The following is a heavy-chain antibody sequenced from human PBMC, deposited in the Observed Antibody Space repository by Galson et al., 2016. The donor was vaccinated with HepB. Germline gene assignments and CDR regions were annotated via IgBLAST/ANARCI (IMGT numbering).Heavy chain of an antibody. CDR3: AHTGSDCDNTWYYNRAFDV. CDR1: GFSLSTNGVG. CDR2: IYWDNDR. V-gene: IGHV2-5*05. D-gene: IGHD3-10*01. Sequence: PALVKPTQTLTLTCAFSGFSLSTNGVGVGWIRQPPGKALEWLGLIYWDNDRRYGPSLKSRLTITKDTSKNQVVLTMTNMDPVDTATYYCAHTGSDCDNTWYYNRAFDVWGQGTRVTVSS. J-gene: IGHJ3*01.